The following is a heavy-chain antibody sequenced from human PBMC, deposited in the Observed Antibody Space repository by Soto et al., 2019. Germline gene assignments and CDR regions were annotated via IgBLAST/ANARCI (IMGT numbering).Heavy chain of an antibody. CDR1: GGSISSFY. Sequence: SVTLSLTCTVSGGSISSFYWSWIRQPPGKGLEWIGYIYYSGSTNYNPSLKSRVTISVDTSKNQFSLKLSSVTAADTAVYYCARGGFLEWFDPWGQGTLVTVSS. CDR3: ARGGFLEWFDP. CDR2: IYYSGST. V-gene: IGHV4-59*01. D-gene: IGHD3-3*01. J-gene: IGHJ5*02.